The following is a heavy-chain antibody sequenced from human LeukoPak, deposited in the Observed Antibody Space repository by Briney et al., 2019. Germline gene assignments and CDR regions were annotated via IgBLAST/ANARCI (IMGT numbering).Heavy chain of an antibody. Sequence: ASVKVSCKASGYTFTGYYMHWVRQPPGQGLECMGWINPNSGGTNYAQKFQGRVTMTRDTSISTAYMELSRLRSDDTAVYYCARGGYSYGHYYYYYYMDVWGKGTTVTVSS. V-gene: IGHV1-2*02. CDR1: GYTFTGYY. CDR3: ARGGYSYGHYYYYYYMDV. D-gene: IGHD5-18*01. J-gene: IGHJ6*03. CDR2: INPNSGGT.